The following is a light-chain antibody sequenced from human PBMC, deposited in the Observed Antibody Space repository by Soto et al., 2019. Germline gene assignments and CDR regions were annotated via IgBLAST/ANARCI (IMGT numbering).Light chain of an antibody. V-gene: IGKV2-30*01. J-gene: IGKJ1*01. CDR3: MQGTHWPRT. Sequence: DVLMTPSPVSLPVGLGQLASISCRSCESPLYNEGGTYLNWFQQMPGHSPRGLVYRVSNRVSGVPDRFSGSGSGTNFTPKLSSVEAEDEGIYYGMQGTHWPRTFGQGTKVEVK. CDR2: RVS. CDR1: ESPLYNEGGTY.